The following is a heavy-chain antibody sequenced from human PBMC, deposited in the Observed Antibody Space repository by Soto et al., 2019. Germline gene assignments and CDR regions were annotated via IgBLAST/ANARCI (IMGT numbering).Heavy chain of an antibody. CDR1: GGTFSSYA. CDR3: ASVRSLPAAVSGGWFDP. CDR2: FIPISGTA. D-gene: IGHD2-2*01. V-gene: IGHV1-69*01. J-gene: IGHJ5*02. Sequence: QVQLVQSGAEVKKPGSSVKVSCKASGGTFSSYAISWVRQAPGQGLEWMGGFIPISGTAKHAQKFQGRVINPADEPPCGAYMELRSLRSEDTAVYYCASVRSLPAAVSGGWFDPWGKGTLVAVCS.